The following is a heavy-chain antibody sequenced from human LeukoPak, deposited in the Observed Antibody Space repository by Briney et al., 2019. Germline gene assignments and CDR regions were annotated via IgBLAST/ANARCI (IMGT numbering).Heavy chain of an antibody. D-gene: IGHD2-21*02. J-gene: IGHJ4*02. CDR2: IQNDGSNE. CDR3: AKDHRAYCGGDCVDFDY. V-gene: IGHV3-30*02. Sequence: GGSLRLSCAASGFTFSSYGMHWVRQAPGKGLEWVAYIQNDGSNEQYADSVKGRFTISRDNSKNTLYLQMNSLRAEDTAVYYCAKDHRAYCGGDCVDFDYWGQGTLVTVSS. CDR1: GFTFSSYG.